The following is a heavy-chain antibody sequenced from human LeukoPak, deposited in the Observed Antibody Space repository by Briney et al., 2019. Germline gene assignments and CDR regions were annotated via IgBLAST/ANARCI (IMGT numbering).Heavy chain of an antibody. Sequence: SETLSLTCAVYGGSFSGYYWSWIRQPPGKGLEWIGEINHSGSTNYNPSLKSRVTISVDTSKNQFSLKLSSVTAADTAVYHCARGGTFGVCCPALNDAFDIWGQGTMVTVSS. CDR1: GGSFSGYY. D-gene: IGHD2-8*01. CDR2: INHSGST. CDR3: ARGGTFGVCCPALNDAFDI. V-gene: IGHV4-34*01. J-gene: IGHJ3*02.